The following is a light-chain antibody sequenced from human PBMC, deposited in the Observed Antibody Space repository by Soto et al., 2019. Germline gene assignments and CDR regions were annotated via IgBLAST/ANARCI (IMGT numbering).Light chain of an antibody. Sequence: EIVLTQSPGTLSLSRGERATLSCRASQTISSNYLAWYQQKPGQAPRLLIYGASSRATGIPERFSGSGSGTDFTLTISRLEPEDFAVYYCQQYGSSPPLTFGGGTTVEIK. CDR2: GAS. CDR3: QQYGSSPPLT. CDR1: QTISSNY. V-gene: IGKV3-20*01. J-gene: IGKJ4*01.